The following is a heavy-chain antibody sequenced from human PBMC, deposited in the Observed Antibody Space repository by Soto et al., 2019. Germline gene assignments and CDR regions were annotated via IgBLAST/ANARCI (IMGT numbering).Heavy chain of an antibody. D-gene: IGHD3-3*01. CDR1: GGTFSSYA. CDR3: ARASTYYDFFDV. CDR2: IIPIFGTA. V-gene: IGHV1-69*13. Sequence: SVKVSCKASGGTFSSYAISWVRQAPGQGLEWMGGIIPIFGTANHAQKFQGRVTITADESTSTAYMELSSLRSEDTAVYYCARASTYYDFFDVWGQGTTVTVSS. J-gene: IGHJ6*02.